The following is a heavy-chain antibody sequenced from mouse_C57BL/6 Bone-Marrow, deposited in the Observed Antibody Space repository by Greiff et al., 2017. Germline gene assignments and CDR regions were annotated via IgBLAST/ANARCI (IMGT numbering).Heavy chain of an antibody. CDR2: INSDGGST. J-gene: IGHJ4*01. D-gene: IGHD2-10*02. Sequence: EVKVVESGGGLVQPGESLKLSCESNEYEFPSHDMSWVRKTPETRLELVAAINSDGGSTYYPDTMERRFIISRDNTKKTLYLQMSSLRSEDTALYYCARHGYGNYVLAMDYWGQGTSVTVSS. CDR1: EYEFPSHD. CDR3: ARHGYGNYVLAMDY. V-gene: IGHV5-2*01.